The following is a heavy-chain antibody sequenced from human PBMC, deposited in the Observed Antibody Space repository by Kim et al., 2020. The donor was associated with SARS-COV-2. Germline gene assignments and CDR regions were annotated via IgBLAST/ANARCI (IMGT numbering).Heavy chain of an antibody. CDR2: T. CDR3: ATAVAGTSFDY. Sequence: TNSNPPLKSRVTISVDTSKNQCSLKLGSVTAADAAVYYCATAVAGTSFDYWGQGTLVTVSS. D-gene: IGHD6-19*01. V-gene: IGHV4-59*01. J-gene: IGHJ4*02.